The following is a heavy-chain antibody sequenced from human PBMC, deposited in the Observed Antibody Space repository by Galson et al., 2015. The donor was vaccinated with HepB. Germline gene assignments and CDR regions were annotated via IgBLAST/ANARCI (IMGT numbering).Heavy chain of an antibody. D-gene: IGHD4-23*01. CDR1: GFTFSNAW. J-gene: IGHJ2*01. Sequence: SLRLSCAASGFTFSNAWISWVRQAPGKGLEWVGRIKSKTDGGTTDYAAPVKGRFTISRDDSKNTLYLQMNSLKTEDTAVYYCTTDRSQYMTTVVKRSFGYFDLWGRGTLVTVSS. CDR2: IKSKTDGGTT. CDR3: TTDRSQYMTTVVKRSFGYFDL. V-gene: IGHV3-15*01.